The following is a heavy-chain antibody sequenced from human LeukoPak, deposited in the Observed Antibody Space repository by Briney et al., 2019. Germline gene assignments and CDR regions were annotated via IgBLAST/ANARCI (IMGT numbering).Heavy chain of an antibody. CDR1: GYTFTSYG. J-gene: IGHJ4*02. Sequence: GASVKVSCKASGYTFTSYGISWVRQAPGQGLEWMGWISAYNGNTNYAQKLQGRVTMTRNTSISTAYMELSSLRSEDTAVYYCARDRSSSWYSPLDYWGQGTLVTVSS. CDR2: ISAYNGNT. V-gene: IGHV1-18*01. D-gene: IGHD6-13*01. CDR3: ARDRSSSWYSPLDY.